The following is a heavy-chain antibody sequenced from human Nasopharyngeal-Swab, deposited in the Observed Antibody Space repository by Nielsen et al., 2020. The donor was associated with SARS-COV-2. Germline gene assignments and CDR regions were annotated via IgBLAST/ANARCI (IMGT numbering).Heavy chain of an antibody. Sequence: GRSLRLSCAASGFTFSSYAMHWVRQAPGKGLEWVAVISYDGSKKYYADSVKGRFTISRDNSKNTLYLQMNSLRAEDTAVYYCARDQGSSWYTYYYYYGMDVWGQGTTVTVSS. CDR1: GFTFSSYA. J-gene: IGHJ6*02. V-gene: IGHV3-30-3*01. CDR2: ISYDGSKK. CDR3: ARDQGSSWYTYYYYYGMDV. D-gene: IGHD6-13*01.